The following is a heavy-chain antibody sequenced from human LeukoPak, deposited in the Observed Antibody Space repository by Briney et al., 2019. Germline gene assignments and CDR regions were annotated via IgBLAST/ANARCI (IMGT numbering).Heavy chain of an antibody. D-gene: IGHD4-17*01. Sequence: PSETLSLTCAVYGGSFSGYYWSWIRQPPGKGLEWVAVIWYDGSNKYYADSVKGRFTISRDNSKNTLYLQMNSLRAEDTAVYYCARAQPFYGDYFDYWGQGTLVTVSS. V-gene: IGHV3-33*08. J-gene: IGHJ4*02. CDR1: GGSFSGYY. CDR3: ARAQPFYGDYFDY. CDR2: IWYDGSNK.